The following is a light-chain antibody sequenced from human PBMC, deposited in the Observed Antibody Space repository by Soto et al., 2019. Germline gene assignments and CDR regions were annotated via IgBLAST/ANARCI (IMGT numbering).Light chain of an antibody. CDR3: QQYNARPIT. J-gene: IGKJ5*01. V-gene: IGKV3-15*01. Sequence: VLTQSPASLSVSPGQTATLSCRASQSVGSAFGWYQQKPGQAPRLLIYGASTRAAGIPARFRGGGSGADFTLTITSLQSEDFAIYYCQQYNARPITFGQGTRLEIK. CDR2: GAS. CDR1: QSVGSA.